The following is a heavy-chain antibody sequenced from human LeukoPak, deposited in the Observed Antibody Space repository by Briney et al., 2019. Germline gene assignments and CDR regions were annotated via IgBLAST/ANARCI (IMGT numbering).Heavy chain of an antibody. CDR3: ARDPPHSSGPNSPCFEY. CDR1: GYTFSTYG. J-gene: IGHJ4*02. V-gene: IGHV1-18*04. D-gene: IGHD6-19*01. CDR2: ISAYNGNT. Sequence: ASVTVSCTASGYTFSTYGISWVRQAPGQGLEWMGWISAYNGNTEYAQKFQGRVTMTTDTSTSTAYMELRSLRSDDTAVYYCARDPPHSSGPNSPCFEYWGQGTLVTVSS.